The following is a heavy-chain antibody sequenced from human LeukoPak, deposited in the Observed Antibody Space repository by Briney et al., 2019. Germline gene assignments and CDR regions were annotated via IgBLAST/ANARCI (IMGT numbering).Heavy chain of an antibody. V-gene: IGHV1-69*05. CDR2: IIPIFGTA. D-gene: IGHD3-22*01. CDR3: ARGLKYYYDSSGYYFGY. J-gene: IGHJ4*02. Sequence: SVKVSCKASGGTFSSYAISWVRQAPGQGLEWMGGIIPIFGTANYAQKFQGRVTITTDESTSTAYMELSSLRSEDTAVYYCARGLKYYYDSSGYYFGYWGQGTLVTVSS. CDR1: GGTFSSYA.